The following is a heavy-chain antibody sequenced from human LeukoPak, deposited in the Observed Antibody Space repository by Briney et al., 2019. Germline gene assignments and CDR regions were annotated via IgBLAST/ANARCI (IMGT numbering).Heavy chain of an antibody. CDR3: AKDTHFMYSFDP. D-gene: IGHD6-13*01. Sequence: GRSLRLSCAASGFTFSSYSMNWVRQAPGKGLEWVAFIRYDGGNKYYADSVKGRFTISRDNSKNTLYLQMNSLRAEDTAVYYCAKDTHFMYSFDPWGQGTLVTVSS. CDR1: GFTFSSYS. CDR2: IRYDGGNK. J-gene: IGHJ5*02. V-gene: IGHV3-30*02.